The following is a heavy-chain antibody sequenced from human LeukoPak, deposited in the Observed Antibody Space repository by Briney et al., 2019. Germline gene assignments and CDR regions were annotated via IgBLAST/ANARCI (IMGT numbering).Heavy chain of an antibody. D-gene: IGHD2-15*01. J-gene: IGHJ4*02. CDR3: ARDRPDCSGGSCYLYFDY. Sequence: SETLSLTCTVSGGSISSYYWSWIRQPAGKGLEWIGRIYTSGSTNYNPSLKSRVTMSVDTSKNQFSLKLSSVTAADTAVYYCARDRPDCSGGSCYLYFDYWGQGTLVTVSS. CDR2: IYTSGST. CDR1: GGSISSYY. V-gene: IGHV4-4*07.